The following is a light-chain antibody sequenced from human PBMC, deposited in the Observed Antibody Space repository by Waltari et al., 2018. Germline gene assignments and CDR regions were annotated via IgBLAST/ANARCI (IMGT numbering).Light chain of an antibody. Sequence: QSALTQPASVSGSYGQSITISCGAVAYFNLVSWYQQQPGKAPKVIIYEGNKRPSGLXDRXSGSKSGNTASLTISGLQADDQADYYCCSYAGGTSWVFGGGTKLTVL. CDR1: AVAYFNL. CDR2: EGN. CDR3: CSYAGGTSWV. V-gene: IGLV2-23*01. J-gene: IGLJ3*02.